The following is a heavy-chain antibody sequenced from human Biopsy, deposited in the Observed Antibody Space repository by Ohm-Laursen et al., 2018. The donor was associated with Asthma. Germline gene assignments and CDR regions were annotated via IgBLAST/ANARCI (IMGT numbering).Heavy chain of an antibody. Sequence: GTLSLTCTVSGGSVSSGSYYWSWIRQPPGKGLAWVSYISYSGSTDYNPSLKSRLTISMDTSKNQFSLKLSSVTAADTAVYYCARVPTTLRYFNLWGRGTLVTVSS. CDR3: ARVPTTLRYFNL. V-gene: IGHV4-61*01. CDR2: ISYSGST. J-gene: IGHJ2*01. CDR1: GGSVSSGSYY. D-gene: IGHD2-15*01.